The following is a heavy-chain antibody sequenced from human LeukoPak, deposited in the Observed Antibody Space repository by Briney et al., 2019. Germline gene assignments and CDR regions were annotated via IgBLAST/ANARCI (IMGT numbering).Heavy chain of an antibody. V-gene: IGHV3-48*01. CDR2: IDGSSSKI. J-gene: IGHJ4*02. CDR3: IRGLWGSFEY. D-gene: IGHD7-27*01. CDR1: GFTFSTYS. Sequence: GGSLRLSCAVSGFTFSTYSMSWVRQAPGKGLEWVSYIDGSSSKIYYADSVKGRFTISRDNAKNSLYLQMNSLRAEDTALYYCIRGLWGSFEYRGQGTLVTVSS.